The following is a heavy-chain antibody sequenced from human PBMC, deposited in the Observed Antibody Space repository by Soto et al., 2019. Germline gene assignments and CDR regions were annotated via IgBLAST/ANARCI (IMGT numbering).Heavy chain of an antibody. J-gene: IGHJ4*02. CDR1: GGSISSGGYY. V-gene: IGHV4-31*03. D-gene: IGHD2-2*01. CDR2: IYYSGST. CDR3: ARDSRYCSSTSYWSPFDY. Sequence: QVQLQESGPGLVKPSQTLSLTCTVSGGSISSGGYYWSWIRQHPGKGLEWIGYIYYSGSTYYNPSLKSRVTISVDTSKKQFSLKLSAVTAADTAVYYWARDSRYCSSTSYWSPFDYWGQGTLVTVSS.